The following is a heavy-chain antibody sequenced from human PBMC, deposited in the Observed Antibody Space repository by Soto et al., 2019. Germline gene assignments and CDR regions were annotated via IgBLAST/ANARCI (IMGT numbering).Heavy chain of an antibody. D-gene: IGHD6-13*01. V-gene: IGHV4-39*01. CDR3: ARRERAAGTDWWFDP. J-gene: IGHJ5*02. CDR1: GGSISSSSFH. CDR2: IYYSGST. Sequence: QLQLQESGPGLVKPSETLSLTCTVSGGSISSSSFHWGWIRQPPGKGLEWIGSIYYSGSTYYSPSLKCRVTISVDTSKNQFALKLSSVTAADTAVYYCARRERAAGTDWWFDPWGQGTLVTVSS.